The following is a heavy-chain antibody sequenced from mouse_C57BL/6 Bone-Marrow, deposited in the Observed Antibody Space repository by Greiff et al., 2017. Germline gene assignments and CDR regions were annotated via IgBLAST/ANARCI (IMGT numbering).Heavy chain of an antibody. V-gene: IGHV1-81*01. CDR3: ARGGLLLLRRGLDY. Sequence: QVQLKQSGAELARPGASVKLSCTASGYTFTSSGISWVKQRTGQGLEWIGEIYPRSGNTYYTEKFKGKATLTADKSSSTAYMELRSLTSEDSAVYFCARGGLLLLRRGLDYWGQGTTLTVSS. J-gene: IGHJ2*01. D-gene: IGHD2-12*01. CDR1: GYTFTSSG. CDR2: IYPRSGNT.